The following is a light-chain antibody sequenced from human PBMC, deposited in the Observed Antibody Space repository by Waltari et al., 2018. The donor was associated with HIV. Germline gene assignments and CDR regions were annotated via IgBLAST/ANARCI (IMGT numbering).Light chain of an antibody. V-gene: IGLV8-61*01. J-gene: IGLJ2*01. CDR1: SGSVSTTNY. CDR2: STN. CDR3: VLNLGRGIVV. Sequence: QTVVTQEPSFSVSPGGTVTLTCGLSSGSVSTTNYASWYQHIPGQAPLTLIHSTNTRSSGVPDRFSGSILGNKAALTITGAQADDESDYYCVLNLGRGIVVFGGGTKLTVL.